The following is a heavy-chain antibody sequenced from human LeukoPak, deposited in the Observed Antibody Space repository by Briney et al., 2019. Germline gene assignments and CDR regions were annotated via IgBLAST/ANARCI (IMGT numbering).Heavy chain of an antibody. V-gene: IGHV1-8*01. CDR3: TRGSSGRRDY. J-gene: IGHJ4*02. Sequence: ASVKTSCKASGYTFTSCDINWVRQATGQGLEWIGWMNTKSGNTGYGQSFQGRVTMTRDNSISTAYMELSNLRSEDTAIYYCTRGSSGRRDYWGQGTLVTVSS. CDR2: MNTKSGNT. D-gene: IGHD6-19*01. CDR1: GYTFTSCD.